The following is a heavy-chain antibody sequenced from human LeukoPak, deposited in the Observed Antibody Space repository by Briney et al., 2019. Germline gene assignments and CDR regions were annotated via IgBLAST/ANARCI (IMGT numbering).Heavy chain of an antibody. CDR3: ARGRVTTIANYYYYYIDV. Sequence: SQTLSLTCAISGDSVSSNSAAWTWIRQSPARGLEWLGRTYYRSKWYNDYEVSVQSRITITPDTSKNQFSLQLTSVTPEDTAVYYCARGRVTTIANYYYYYIDVWGKGTTVTVSS. J-gene: IGHJ6*03. D-gene: IGHD4-17*01. CDR2: TYYRSKWYN. V-gene: IGHV6-1*01. CDR1: GDSVSSNSAA.